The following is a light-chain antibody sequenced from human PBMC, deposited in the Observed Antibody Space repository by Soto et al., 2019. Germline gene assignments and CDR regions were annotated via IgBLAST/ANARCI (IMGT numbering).Light chain of an antibody. CDR1: QSVSSSY. Sequence: EIVLTQSPATLSLSPGDRATLSCGASQSVSSSYLAWYQQKPDLAPRLLIYDASSRATGIPDRFSGSGSGTDFPLTISRLEPEDFAVDYCQQYGSSPPYTFGQGTKLEIK. CDR2: DAS. V-gene: IGKV3D-20*01. CDR3: QQYGSSPPYT. J-gene: IGKJ2*01.